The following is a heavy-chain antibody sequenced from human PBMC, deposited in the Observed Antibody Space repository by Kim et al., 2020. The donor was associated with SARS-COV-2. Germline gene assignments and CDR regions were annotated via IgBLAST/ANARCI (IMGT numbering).Heavy chain of an antibody. Sequence: GGSLRLSCAASGFTFSSYAMHWVRQAPGKGLEYVSAISSNGGSTYYADSVKGRFTISRDNSKNTLYLQMGSLRAEDMAVYYCARGRGVGATFDYWGQGTLVTVSS. D-gene: IGHD1-26*01. CDR1: GFTFSSYA. CDR2: ISSNGGST. V-gene: IGHV3-64*02. CDR3: ARGRGVGATFDY. J-gene: IGHJ4*02.